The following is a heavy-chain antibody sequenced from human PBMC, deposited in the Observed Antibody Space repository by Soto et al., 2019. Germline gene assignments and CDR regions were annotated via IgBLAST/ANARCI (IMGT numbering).Heavy chain of an antibody. V-gene: IGHV6-1*01. CDR2: TYYRSKWYS. CDR1: GDSVSSNSAA. D-gene: IGHD1-26*01. Sequence: QVQLQQSGPGLLKPSQTLSLTCAISGDSVSSNSAAWNWIRQSPSRGLEWLGRTYYRSKWYSDFARSVKSRITINPDTSKNQFSLHLNSVTPEDTAVYFCARDQDEGAAAYPTYYYYGMDVWGQGTTVTVSS. CDR3: ARDQDEGAAAYPTYYYYGMDV. J-gene: IGHJ6*02.